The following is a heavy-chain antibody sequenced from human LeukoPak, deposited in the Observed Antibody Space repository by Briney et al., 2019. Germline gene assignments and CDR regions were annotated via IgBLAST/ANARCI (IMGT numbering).Heavy chain of an antibody. Sequence: SETLSLTCTVSGYSISSGYYWGWIRQPPGKGLEWIGEIYHSGSTNYNPSLKSRVTISVDKSKNQFSLKLSSVTAADTAVYYCARGVTAAGLDYWGQGTLVTVSS. CDR3: ARGVTAAGLDY. J-gene: IGHJ4*02. D-gene: IGHD6-13*01. CDR2: IYHSGST. V-gene: IGHV4-38-2*02. CDR1: GYSISSGYY.